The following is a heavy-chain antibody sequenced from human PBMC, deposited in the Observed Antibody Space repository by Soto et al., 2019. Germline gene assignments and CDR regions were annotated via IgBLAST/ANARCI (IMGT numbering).Heavy chain of an antibody. Sequence: PGGSLRLSCAASGFTFSRYGMHWVRQALGKGLEWVAVISYDGSNKYYADSVKGRFTISRDNSNNTLYLQMNSLRAEDTAVYYCAKARLLSSWSQPIDCWGQGTLVTVSS. CDR3: AKARLLSSWSQPIDC. V-gene: IGHV3-30*18. CDR1: GFTFSRYG. J-gene: IGHJ4*02. CDR2: ISYDGSNK. D-gene: IGHD6-13*01.